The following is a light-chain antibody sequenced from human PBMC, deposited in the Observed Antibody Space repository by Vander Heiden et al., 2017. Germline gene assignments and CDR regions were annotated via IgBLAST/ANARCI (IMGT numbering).Light chain of an antibody. V-gene: IGLV1-40*01. CDR3: QSYDTSLSGFYV. CDR2: RNT. J-gene: IGLJ1*01. Sequence: QSVLTQPPSVSGAPGQRVTILCTGSSPNIGAGSDVHWYQQLPGTAPKLLIYRNTNRPSGVPERFSGSKSATSASLAITGVQPEDEADYYCQSYDTSLSGFYVFGTGTRVTVL. CDR1: SPNIGAGSD.